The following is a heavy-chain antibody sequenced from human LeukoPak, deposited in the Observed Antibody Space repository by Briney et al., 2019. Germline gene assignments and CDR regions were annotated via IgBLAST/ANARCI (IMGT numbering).Heavy chain of an antibody. J-gene: IGHJ4*02. V-gene: IGHV4-59*12. CDR2: IHYSGET. CDR3: ARDLTFDY. Sequence: PSETLSLTCTVSGGSISGYYWRWIRQPPGKGLEWIGYIHYSGETNYNPSLSSRVTIAMDTSKNQFSLNLRSVTAADTAVYYCARDLTFDYWGQGALVTVSS. CDR1: GGSISGYY.